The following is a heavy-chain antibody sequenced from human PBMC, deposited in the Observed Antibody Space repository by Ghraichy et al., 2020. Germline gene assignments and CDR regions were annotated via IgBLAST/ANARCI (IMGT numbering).Heavy chain of an antibody. CDR3: ARDQGYCSGGSCYDSAFDI. Sequence: ASVKVSCKASGYTFTSYYMHWVRQAPGQGLEWMGIINPSGGSTSYAQKFQGRVTMTRDTSTSTVYMELSSLRSEDTAVYYCARDQGYCSGGSCYDSAFDIWGQGTMVTVSS. CDR1: GYTFTSYY. D-gene: IGHD2-15*01. CDR2: INPSGGST. J-gene: IGHJ3*02. V-gene: IGHV1-46*01.